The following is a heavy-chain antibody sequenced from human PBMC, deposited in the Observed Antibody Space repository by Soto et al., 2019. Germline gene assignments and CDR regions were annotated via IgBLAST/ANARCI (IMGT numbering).Heavy chain of an antibody. J-gene: IGHJ4*02. V-gene: IGHV4-34*01. D-gene: IGHD6-13*01. CDR3: ARGLRSLEAAGPSPRYYFDY. CDR2: INHSGST. CDR1: GGSFSGYS. Sequence: SETLSLTCAVYGGSFSGYSWSWIRQPPGKGLEWMGEINHSGSTNYNPSLKSRVTISVDTSKNQFSLKLSSVTAADTAVYYCARGLRSLEAAGPSPRYYFDYWGQGTLVTVSS.